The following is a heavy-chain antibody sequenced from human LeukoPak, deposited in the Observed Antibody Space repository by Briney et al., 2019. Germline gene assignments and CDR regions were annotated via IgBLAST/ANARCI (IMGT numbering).Heavy chain of an antibody. CDR2: IKPNSGDT. V-gene: IGHV1-2*02. D-gene: IGHD3-22*01. J-gene: IGHJ4*02. CDR3: ARVKDYCEWVFDC. Sequence: ASVKVSCKASGYTFTGYYLHWVRQAPGQGLEWMGWIKPNSGDTKFAQTFQGRVTMTRDTSISTAYMELSRLRSDDTAVYYCARVKDYCEWVFDCWGQGTLVTVSS. CDR1: GYTFTGYY.